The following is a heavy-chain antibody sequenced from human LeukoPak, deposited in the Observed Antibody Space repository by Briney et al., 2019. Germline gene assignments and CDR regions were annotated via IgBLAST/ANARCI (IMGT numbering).Heavy chain of an antibody. CDR1: GYTFTAYY. Sequence: ASVKVSCKTSGYTFTAYYINWVRQAPGQGLEWLGWINPSSGDTNYAQNFQGRVTMTGDTFINTAYMELSSLTSDDTAVYYCASAQMKLATIGWGQGTLVTVSS. V-gene: IGHV1-2*02. J-gene: IGHJ4*02. CDR3: ASAQMKLATIG. CDR2: INPSSGDT. D-gene: IGHD5-24*01.